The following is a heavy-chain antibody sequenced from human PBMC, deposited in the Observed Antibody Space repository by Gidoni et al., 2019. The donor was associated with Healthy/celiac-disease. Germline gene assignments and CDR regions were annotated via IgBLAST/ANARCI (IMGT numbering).Heavy chain of an antibody. Sequence: EVQLVESGGGLVQPGRSLRLPCAASGFTFDDYAMHWVRQAPGKGLEWVSGISWNSGSIGYADSVKGRFTISRDNAKNSLYLQMNSLRAEDTALYYCAKGRHYYDSSGDNWFDPWGQGTLVTVSS. V-gene: IGHV3-9*01. CDR2: ISWNSGSI. CDR3: AKGRHYYDSSGDNWFDP. D-gene: IGHD3-22*01. J-gene: IGHJ5*02. CDR1: GFTFDDYA.